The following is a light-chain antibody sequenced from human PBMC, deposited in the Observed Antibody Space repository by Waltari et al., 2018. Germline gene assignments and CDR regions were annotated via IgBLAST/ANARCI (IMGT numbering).Light chain of an antibody. V-gene: IGLV10-54*04. J-gene: IGLJ1*01. Sequence: QAGLTQPPSVSKGLRQTATLTCTGNNNNVGNQGALWLQQHQGHPPKLLSYRNNKRPSGISERFSASRSGNTASLTITGLQPEDEADYYCSAWDFSLNAHVFGTGTMATVL. CDR3: SAWDFSLNAHV. CDR2: RNN. CDR1: NNNVGNQG.